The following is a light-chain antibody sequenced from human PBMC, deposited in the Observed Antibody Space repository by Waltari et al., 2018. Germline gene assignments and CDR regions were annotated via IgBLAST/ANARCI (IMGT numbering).Light chain of an antibody. V-gene: IGKV3-20*01. CDR3: QQYGSSLPYT. J-gene: IGKJ2*01. CDR2: GAS. CDR1: QSVSSSY. Sequence: EIVLTQSPGTLSLSPGERATRSCRASQSVSSSYLAWYQQKPGQAPRLLIYGASSRATGIPDRFSGSGSGTDFTLTISRLEPEDFAVYYCQQYGSSLPYTFGQGTKLEIK.